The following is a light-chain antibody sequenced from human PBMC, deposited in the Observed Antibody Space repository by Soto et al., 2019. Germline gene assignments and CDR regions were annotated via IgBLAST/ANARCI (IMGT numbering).Light chain of an antibody. Sequence: EIVLTQSPATLSSFPGDRVTLSCRASQAVNTRLAWYQHKPGQAPRLLIYDTSTRATGIPARFSGSGSGTDFTLTISSLQSEDFAIYYCQQYNIWPYTFGQGTKLEIK. J-gene: IGKJ2*01. CDR2: DTS. CDR1: QAVNTR. CDR3: QQYNIWPYT. V-gene: IGKV3-15*01.